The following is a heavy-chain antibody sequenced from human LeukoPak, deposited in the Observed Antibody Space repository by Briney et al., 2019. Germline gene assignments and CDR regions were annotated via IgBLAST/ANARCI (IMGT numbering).Heavy chain of an antibody. CDR3: AARYCSGGSCLYY. J-gene: IGHJ4*02. CDR2: IYPGDTDT. Sequence: GESLKISCKGSGYSFTSYWIGWVRQMPGKGLEWMGIIYPGDTDTRYSPSFQGQVTISVDKSISTAYLQWSSLKASDTAMYYCAARYCSGGSCLYYWGQGTLVTVSS. V-gene: IGHV5-51*01. D-gene: IGHD2-15*01. CDR1: GYSFTSYW.